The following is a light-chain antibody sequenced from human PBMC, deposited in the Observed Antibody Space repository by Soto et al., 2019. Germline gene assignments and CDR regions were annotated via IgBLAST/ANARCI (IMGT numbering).Light chain of an antibody. V-gene: IGKV3-15*01. Sequence: EIVMTQSPATLSVSPGERATLSCRASQSVSINLAWYAQKPGQAPRLLIYGASSRPTGIPARFSGSGSGTEFTLTISSLQSEDFAVYYCQQYNNWPPWTFGQGTKVEIK. CDR2: GAS. CDR3: QQYNNWPPWT. J-gene: IGKJ1*01. CDR1: QSVSIN.